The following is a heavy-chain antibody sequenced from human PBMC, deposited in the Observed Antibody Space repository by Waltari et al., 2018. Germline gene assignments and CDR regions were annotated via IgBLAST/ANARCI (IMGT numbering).Heavy chain of an antibody. CDR3: AKSGNLAARPHFDF. D-gene: IGHD6-6*01. CDR2: IKWDGGFT. Sequence: EVQLVESGGSLVRRGGSLSLSCAASGFAFDDYGLNWVRQVPGKGLEWGAGIKWDGGFTAYVDSVKGRFTISRDNAKNSVYLQMNSLRSEDTALYYCAKSGNLAARPHFDFWGQGTRVTVSS. J-gene: IGHJ4*02. V-gene: IGHV3-20*04. CDR1: GFAFDDYG.